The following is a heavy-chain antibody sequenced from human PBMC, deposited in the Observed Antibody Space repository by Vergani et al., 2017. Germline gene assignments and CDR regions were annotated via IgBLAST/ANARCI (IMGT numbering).Heavy chain of an antibody. J-gene: IGHJ3*02. CDR3: ARDLTPFILAAAGAFDI. D-gene: IGHD6-13*01. CDR2: ISSSSSYI. Sequence: EVQLVESGGGLVQPGGSLRLSCAASGFTFSSYSMNWVRQAPGKGLEWVSYISSSSSYIYYADSVKGRFTISRDNAKNSLYLQMNSLRAEDTAVYYCARDLTPFILAAAGAFDIWGQGTMVTVSS. CDR1: GFTFSSYS. V-gene: IGHV3-21*05.